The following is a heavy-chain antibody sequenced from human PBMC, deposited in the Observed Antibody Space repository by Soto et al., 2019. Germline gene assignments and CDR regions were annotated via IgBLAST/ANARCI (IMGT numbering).Heavy chain of an antibody. J-gene: IGHJ4*02. Sequence: QVQLVESGGGVVQPGSSLRLSCAASGFTFSSYAMHWVRQAPGKGLEWVAVISYDGSNKYYADSVKGRFTISRDNSKNTLYLQMNSLRAEDTAVYYCARDRDSSGWIDYWGQGTLVTVSS. CDR2: ISYDGSNK. D-gene: IGHD3-22*01. V-gene: IGHV3-30-3*01. CDR3: ARDRDSSGWIDY. CDR1: GFTFSSYA.